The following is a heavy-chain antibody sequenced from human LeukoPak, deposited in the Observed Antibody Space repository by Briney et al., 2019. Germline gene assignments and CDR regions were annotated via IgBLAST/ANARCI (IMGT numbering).Heavy chain of an antibody. CDR3: ARARLDSSSSEYYYYMDV. V-gene: IGHV3-48*03. Sequence: GGSLRLSCAASGFTFSSYEMNWVRQAPGKGLEWVSYISSSGSTIYYADSVKGRFTISRDNAKNSLYLQMNGLRAEDTAVYYCARARLDSSSSEYYYYMDVWGKGTTVTVSS. CDR1: GFTFSSYE. D-gene: IGHD6-6*01. J-gene: IGHJ6*03. CDR2: ISSSGSTI.